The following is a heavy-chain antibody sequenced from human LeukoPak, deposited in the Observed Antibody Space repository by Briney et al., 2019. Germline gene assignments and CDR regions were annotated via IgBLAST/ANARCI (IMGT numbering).Heavy chain of an antibody. J-gene: IGHJ4*02. CDR3: ARGLITMVRGVISHFDY. CDR2: IYYSGST. Sequence: PSETLSLTCTVSGGSISSSSYYWSWIRQPPGKGLEWIGYIYYSGSTNYNPSLKSRVTISVDTSKNQFSLKLSSVTAADTAVYYCARGLITMVRGVISHFDYWGQGTLVTVSS. V-gene: IGHV4-61*01. D-gene: IGHD3-10*01. CDR1: GGSISSSSYY.